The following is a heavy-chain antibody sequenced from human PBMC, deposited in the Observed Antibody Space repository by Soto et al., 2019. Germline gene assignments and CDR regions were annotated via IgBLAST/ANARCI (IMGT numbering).Heavy chain of an antibody. CDR1: GYTFTRYG. Sequence: QGQLVQSGPEVKKPGASVKVSCKASGYTFTRYGISWVRQAPGQGLEGMGWISGYNGDTKYAQKFQGRVTMTIDTSTTTAYMELRSLTSDDSAVYYCAKNGQPPYYYYGMDVWGQGTTVTVSS. V-gene: IGHV1-18*01. CDR2: ISGYNGDT. J-gene: IGHJ6*02. D-gene: IGHD2-8*01. CDR3: AKNGQPPYYYYGMDV.